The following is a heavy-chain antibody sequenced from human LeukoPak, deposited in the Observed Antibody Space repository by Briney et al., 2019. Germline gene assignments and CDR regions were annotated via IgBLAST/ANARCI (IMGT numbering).Heavy chain of an antibody. V-gene: IGHV1-2*02. CDR2: INPNSGGT. CDR3: ARDLETDIVVVPAAIYYYMDV. J-gene: IGHJ6*03. CDR1: GYTFTGYY. Sequence: ASVKVSCKASGYTFTGYYMHWVRQAPGQGLEWMGWINPNSGGTNYAQKFQGRVTMTRDTSISTAYMELSRLRSDDTAVYYCARDLETDIVVVPAAIYYYMDVWGKGTTVTVSS. D-gene: IGHD2-2*01.